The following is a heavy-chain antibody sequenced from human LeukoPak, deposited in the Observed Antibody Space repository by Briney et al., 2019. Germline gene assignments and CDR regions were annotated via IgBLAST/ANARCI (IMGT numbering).Heavy chain of an antibody. Sequence: GSLRLSCAASGFTFSDYYMSWIRQAPGKGLEWVSYISSSGSTIYYADSVKGRFTISRDNAKNSLYLQMNSLRAEDTAVYYCATRQRGPWYNWNGGFDYWGQGTLVTVSS. V-gene: IGHV3-11*04. CDR2: ISSSGSTI. J-gene: IGHJ4*02. CDR3: ATRQRGPWYNWNGGFDY. CDR1: GFTFSDYY. D-gene: IGHD1-1*01.